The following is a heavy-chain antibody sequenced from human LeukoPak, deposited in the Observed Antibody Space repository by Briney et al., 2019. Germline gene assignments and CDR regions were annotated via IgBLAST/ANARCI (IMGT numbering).Heavy chain of an antibody. CDR2: ISSSSSYI. CDR1: GFTFSSYS. D-gene: IGHD3-10*01. CDR3: ARVKRGDYYGSGSHFDY. V-gene: IGHV3-21*01. Sequence: PGGSLRLSYAASGFTFSSYSMNRVRQAPGKGLEWVSSISSSSSYIYYADSVKGRFTISRDNAKNSLYLQMNSLRAEDTAVYYCARVKRGDYYGSGSHFDYWGQGTLVTVSS. J-gene: IGHJ4*02.